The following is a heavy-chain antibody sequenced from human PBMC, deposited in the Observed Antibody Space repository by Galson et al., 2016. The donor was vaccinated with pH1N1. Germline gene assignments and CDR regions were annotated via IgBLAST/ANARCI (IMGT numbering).Heavy chain of an antibody. CDR3: ARARKITRQTFWATADARGGGSGRFDY. D-gene: IGHD3-10*01. V-gene: IGHV4-39*07. Sequence: SETLSLTCTVSGGSISTSNFYWGWIRQSPGKGLEWIGNIYYSGSTYYNPSLKSRVTISVDTSKKQFSLNLNSVTAADTAVYYCARARKITRQTFWATADARGGGSGRFDYGGQETLVPVPS. J-gene: IGHJ4*02. CDR2: IYYSGST. CDR1: GGSISTSNFY.